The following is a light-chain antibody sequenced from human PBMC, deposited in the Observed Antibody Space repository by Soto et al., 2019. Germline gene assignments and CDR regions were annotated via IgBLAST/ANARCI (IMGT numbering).Light chain of an antibody. Sequence: DIQMTQSPSTLSASVGDRVTITCRASQNIGSWLAWYQQKPGKAPKLLIYKASSLESGVPSRFSGSGSGTEFTLTLSSLQPDDFATYYCQQYNSYSGTFGQGTKVEIK. V-gene: IGKV1-5*03. CDR3: QQYNSYSGT. J-gene: IGKJ1*01. CDR2: KAS. CDR1: QNIGSW.